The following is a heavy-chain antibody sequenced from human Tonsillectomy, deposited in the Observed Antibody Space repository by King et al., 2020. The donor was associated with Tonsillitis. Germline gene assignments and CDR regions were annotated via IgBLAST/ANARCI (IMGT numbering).Heavy chain of an antibody. Sequence: VQLVESGGGLVKPGGSLRLSCVPSGFTFSKAWMTWVRQAPGKGLEWGGRIKSKTDGGTTDYAAPVKGRFTISRDDSKNTLYLQMNSLKTEATAMYYCTTDLRGFVGYHSTPALIDYWGQGTLVTVSS. CDR1: GFTFSKAW. D-gene: IGHD5-12*01. V-gene: IGHV3-15*01. CDR3: TTDLRGFVGYHSTPALIDY. CDR2: IKSKTDGGTT. J-gene: IGHJ4*02.